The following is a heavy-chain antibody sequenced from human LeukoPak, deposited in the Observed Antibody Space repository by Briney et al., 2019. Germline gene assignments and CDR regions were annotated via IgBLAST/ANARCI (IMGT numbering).Heavy chain of an antibody. CDR3: ARFPVGPGLYYVDY. V-gene: IGHV3-11*01. CDR1: GLTFSDYY. CDR2: IRTTGSAI. D-gene: IGHD1-26*01. J-gene: IGHJ4*02. Sequence: GGSLRLSCAASGLTFSDYYMTWTRQAPGKGLVCVSQIRTTGSAIYSADSVKGRFTISRDYAKNSLYLGMSSLRPEDTAVYYCARFPVGPGLYYVDYWGQGTMVTVSS.